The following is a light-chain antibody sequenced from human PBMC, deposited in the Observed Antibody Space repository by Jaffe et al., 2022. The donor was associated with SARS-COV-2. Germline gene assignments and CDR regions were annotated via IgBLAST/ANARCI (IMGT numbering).Light chain of an antibody. V-gene: IGKV3-15*01. CDR1: QSVFSN. Sequence: EIVMTQSPATLSVSPGEGVTLSCRASQSVFSNLAWYQQKPGQAPRLLIYAASTRATGISARFSGSGSGTEFTLTISSLQSEDFAVYYCQQYTKWPVTFGQGAKVEV. CDR2: AAS. J-gene: IGKJ1*01. CDR3: QQYTKWPVT.